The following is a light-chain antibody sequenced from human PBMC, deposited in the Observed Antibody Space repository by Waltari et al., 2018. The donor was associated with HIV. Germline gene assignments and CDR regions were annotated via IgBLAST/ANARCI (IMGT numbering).Light chain of an antibody. CDR1: QSVSSD. J-gene: IGKJ1*01. CDR3: QHYTSSPTWT. Sequence: IVLTQSPGTLSLSPGERATFSCRASQSVSSDLAWYHQGPGQTARLLIYGASTRATGIPDRVSGSGSGTDFTLTINSLEREDFAVYYCQHYTSSPTWTFGQGTKVEIK. CDR2: GAS. V-gene: IGKV3-20*01.